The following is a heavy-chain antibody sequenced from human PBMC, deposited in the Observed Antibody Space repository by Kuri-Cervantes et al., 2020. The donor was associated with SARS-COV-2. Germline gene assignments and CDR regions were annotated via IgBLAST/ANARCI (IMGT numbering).Heavy chain of an antibody. V-gene: IGHV3-23*01. D-gene: IGHD6-13*01. CDR3: AKSRWQQLSWLDY. Sequence: GESLKISCAASGLTFSSYAMSWVRQAPGKGLEWVSAISGSGGSTYYADSVKGRFTISRDNSKNTLYLQMNSLRAEDTAVYYCAKSRWQQLSWLDYWGQGTLVTVSS. CDR2: ISGSGGST. J-gene: IGHJ4*02. CDR1: GLTFSSYA.